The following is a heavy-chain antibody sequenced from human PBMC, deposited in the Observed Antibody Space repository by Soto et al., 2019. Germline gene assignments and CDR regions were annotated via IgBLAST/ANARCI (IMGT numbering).Heavy chain of an antibody. CDR2: SSAYNGNT. CDR1: GYTFTSYG. J-gene: IGHJ4*02. D-gene: IGHD3-22*01. V-gene: IGHV1-18*01. Sequence: AAVNVSCKAYGYTFTSYGITGVRHAAGHGLEGMGCSSAYNGNTNYARKLQGRVTMTTDTTTSTDYMELRSLRTDDTAVCYCARAINMIDPASPPYYFVSWGQRTMVTSPQ. CDR3: ARAINMIDPASPPYYFVS.